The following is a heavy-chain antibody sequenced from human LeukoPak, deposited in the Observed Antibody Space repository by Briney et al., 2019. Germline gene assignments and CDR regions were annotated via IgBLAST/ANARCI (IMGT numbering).Heavy chain of an antibody. CDR3: ARDGYCSSTSCYALFYAFDI. V-gene: IGHV1-18*04. D-gene: IGHD2-2*03. J-gene: IGHJ3*02. CDR2: ISAYNGNT. Sequence: ASVKVSCKASGYTFTSYGISWVRQAPGQGLEWMGWISAYNGNTNYAQKLQGRVTMTTDTSTSTAYMELRSLRSDDTAVYYCARDGYCSSTSCYALFYAFDIWGQGTMVTVSS. CDR1: GYTFTSYG.